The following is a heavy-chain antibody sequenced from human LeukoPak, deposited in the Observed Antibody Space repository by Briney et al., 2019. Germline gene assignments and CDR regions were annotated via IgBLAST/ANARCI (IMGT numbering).Heavy chain of an antibody. CDR2: INPNSGDT. CDR1: GYTLTDYY. D-gene: IGHD1/OR15-1a*01. CDR3: AREEQYNNFFDY. J-gene: IGHJ4*02. Sequence: RASVKVSCKASGYTLTDYYIHWVRQAPGQGLEWMGWINPNSGDTTYAQKFQGRLTMTRDTSISSAYMDLSRLNSDDTAVYFCAREEQYNNFFDYWGQGTLVTVSS. V-gene: IGHV1-2*02.